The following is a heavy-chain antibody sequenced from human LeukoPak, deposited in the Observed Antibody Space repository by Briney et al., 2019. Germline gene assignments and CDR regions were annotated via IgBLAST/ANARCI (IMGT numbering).Heavy chain of an antibody. D-gene: IGHD2-15*01. CDR3: ARPYCSGGSCYSGYAFDI. Sequence: GESLKISCKGSGYSFTSYWIGWVRRMPGKGLEWMGIIYPGDSDTRYSPSFQGQVTISADKSISTAYLQWSSLKASDTAMYYCARPYCSGGSCYSGYAFDIWGQGTMVTVSS. CDR2: IYPGDSDT. CDR1: GYSFTSYW. J-gene: IGHJ3*02. V-gene: IGHV5-51*01.